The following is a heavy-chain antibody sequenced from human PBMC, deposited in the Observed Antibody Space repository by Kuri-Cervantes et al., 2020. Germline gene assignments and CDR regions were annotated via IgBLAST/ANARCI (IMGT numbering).Heavy chain of an antibody. J-gene: IGHJ4*02. V-gene: IGHV3-7*01. CDR2: INEDGSEK. CDR1: GFSFRDYW. D-gene: IGHD6-19*01. CDR3: AKDWDSGWYDYFDY. Sequence: GESLKISCAASGFSFRDYWMSWVRQAPGKGLEWVANINEDGSEKFCVDSVKGRFTISRDNTKNSLFLQMNSLRAEDTAVYYCAKDWDSGWYDYFDYWGQGILVTVSS.